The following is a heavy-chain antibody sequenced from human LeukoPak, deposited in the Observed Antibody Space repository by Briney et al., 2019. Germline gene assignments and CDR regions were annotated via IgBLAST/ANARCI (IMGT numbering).Heavy chain of an antibody. CDR1: GFTFDDYA. V-gene: IGHV3-9*01. CDR3: AKDIGHVITTTGYDY. CDR2: ISWNSGSI. Sequence: PGGSLRLSCAASGFTFDDYAMHWVRQAPGKGLEWVSGISWNSGSIGYADSVKGRFTISRDNAKNSLYLQMNSLRAEDTALYYCAKDIGHVITTTGYDYWGQGTLVTVSS. D-gene: IGHD3-22*01. J-gene: IGHJ4*02.